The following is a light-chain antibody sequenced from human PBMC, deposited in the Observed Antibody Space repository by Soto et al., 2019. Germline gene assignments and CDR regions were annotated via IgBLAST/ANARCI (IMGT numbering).Light chain of an antibody. CDR3: CSYAGSSSFYG. J-gene: IGLJ1*01. CDR1: SSDVGSYNL. Sequence: QSALTQPDSVSGSPGQSITISCTGTSSDVGSYNLVSWYQHHPGKAPKLMIYEGSKRPSGVSNRFSGSKSGNTASLTISGLQAEDEADYYCCSYAGSSSFYGFGTGTKVTVL. CDR2: EGS. V-gene: IGLV2-23*01.